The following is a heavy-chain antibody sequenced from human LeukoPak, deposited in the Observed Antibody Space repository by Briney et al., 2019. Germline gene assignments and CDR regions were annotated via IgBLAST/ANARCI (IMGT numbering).Heavy chain of an antibody. J-gene: IGHJ5*02. CDR3: ARAWGAATLPAP. CDR1: GYTFTSYY. V-gene: IGHV1-46*01. D-gene: IGHD2-15*01. Sequence: ASVKVSCKASGYTFTSYYMHWVRQAPGQGLEWMGIINPSGGSTSYAQKFQGRVTMTRDTSTSTAYMELSSLRSEDTAVYYCARAWGAATLPAPWGQGTLVTVSS. CDR2: INPSGGST.